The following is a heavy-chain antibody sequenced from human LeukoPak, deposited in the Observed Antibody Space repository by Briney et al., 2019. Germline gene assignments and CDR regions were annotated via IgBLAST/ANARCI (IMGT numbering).Heavy chain of an antibody. CDR2: ISSYNGNT. V-gene: IGHV1-18*01. Sequence: ASVKVSCKASGYTFTSYGISWVRQAPGQGLEGMGWISSYNGNTNDAQKIQGRVTMTTDTSTSTAYMELRSVRSDDTAVDNCARAGYCDFLTGMDYWGQGTLVTVSS. J-gene: IGHJ4*02. CDR1: GYTFTSYG. CDR3: ARAGYCDFLTGMDY. D-gene: IGHD3-9*01.